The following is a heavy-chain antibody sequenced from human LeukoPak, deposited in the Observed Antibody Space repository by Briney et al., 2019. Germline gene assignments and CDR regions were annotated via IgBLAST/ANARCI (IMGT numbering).Heavy chain of an antibody. D-gene: IGHD3-10*01. V-gene: IGHV1-46*01. CDR3: ARGRPAYGSGSYYKGTIDY. CDR2: INPSGGST. J-gene: IGHJ4*02. CDR1: GYTFTSYY. Sequence: ASPKRSSTEPGYTFTSYYMHWVRQAPGQWIGWMGIINPSGGSTSYAQKFQGRVTMTRDTSTSTVYMELSSLRSEDTAVYYCARGRPAYGSGSYYKGTIDYWGQGTLVTVSS.